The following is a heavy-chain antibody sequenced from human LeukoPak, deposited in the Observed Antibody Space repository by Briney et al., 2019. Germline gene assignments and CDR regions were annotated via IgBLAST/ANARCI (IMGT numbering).Heavy chain of an antibody. D-gene: IGHD2-15*01. CDR1: GFTFRSYD. CDR3: AREEGYCSGGSCPEGWFDP. CDR2: ISVSGGST. J-gene: IGHJ5*02. V-gene: IGHV3-23*01. Sequence: GGSLRLSCAASGFTFRSYDMSWVRQAPGKGLEWVSTISVSGGSTYYADSVKGRFTISRDNAKNSLYLQMNSLRAEDTAVYYCAREEGYCSGGSCPEGWFDPWGQGTLVTVSS.